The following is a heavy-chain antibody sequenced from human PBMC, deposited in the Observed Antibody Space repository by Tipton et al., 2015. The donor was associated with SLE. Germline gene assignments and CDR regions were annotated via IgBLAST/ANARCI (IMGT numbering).Heavy chain of an antibody. J-gene: IGHJ4*02. Sequence: SLRLSCAASGFTFNSYTMNWVRQAPGKGLEWVSYISASGGTREYADSVKGRFTISRDNDRNSLYLQMNGLRAEDTAVYYCAREAERYSYYDPIGYWGQGILVTVSS. V-gene: IGHV3-48*01. CDR1: GFTFNSYT. CDR2: ISASGGTR. CDR3: AREAERYSYYDPIGY. D-gene: IGHD4-11*01.